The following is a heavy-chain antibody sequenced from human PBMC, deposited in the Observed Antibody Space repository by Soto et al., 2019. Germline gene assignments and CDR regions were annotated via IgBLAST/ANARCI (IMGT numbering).Heavy chain of an antibody. J-gene: IGHJ6*02. CDR3: ARLPVYCSRGSCTGQYTLAV. CDR2: LYSSRDT. V-gene: IGHV4-39*01. CDR1: GASISSNSYS. D-gene: IGHD2-15*01. Sequence: SETLSLTCSVSGASISSNSYSWAWIRQPPGKGLEWIGTLYSSRDTYYNPSLKSRVTISADTSQNQFSPDLTSVTATDTAVYFCARLPVYCSRGSCTGQYTLAVWGQGTTV.